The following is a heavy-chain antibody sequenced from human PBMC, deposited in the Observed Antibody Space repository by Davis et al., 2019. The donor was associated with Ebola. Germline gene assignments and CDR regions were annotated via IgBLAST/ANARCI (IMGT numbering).Heavy chain of an antibody. D-gene: IGHD6-25*01. CDR1: GYTFRSYG. Sequence: ASVKVSCKASGYTFRSYGISWVRQAPGQGLEWMGWISGYEDNTNYAPRFQGRITLTKDRATSTVYMELRSLTSDDTAVYYCARDLAASSGAHFFYFGMDVWGEGTSVTVSS. CDR2: ISGYEDNT. J-gene: IGHJ6*04. V-gene: IGHV1-18*01. CDR3: ARDLAASSGAHFFYFGMDV.